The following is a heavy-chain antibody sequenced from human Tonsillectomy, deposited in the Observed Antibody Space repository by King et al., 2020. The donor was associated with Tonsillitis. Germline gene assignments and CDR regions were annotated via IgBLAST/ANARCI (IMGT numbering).Heavy chain of an antibody. CDR2: IYPADSDT. CDR3: VRAHSDFYY. V-gene: IGHV5-51*01. J-gene: IGHJ4*02. Sequence: VQLVESRAEVKKPGESLKISCEAFGYRFTNYWIGWVRQLPGKGLEWMGIIYPADSDTRYSPSFQGQVTISADKSNSTAYLQWSSLEASDTAMYYCVRAHSDFYYWGQATLVTVSS. CDR1: GYRFTNYW. D-gene: IGHD3-10*01.